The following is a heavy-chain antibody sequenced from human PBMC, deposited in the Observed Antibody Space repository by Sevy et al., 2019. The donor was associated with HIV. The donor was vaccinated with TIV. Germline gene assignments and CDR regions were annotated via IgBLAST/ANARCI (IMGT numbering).Heavy chain of an antibody. CDR1: GFIFSNYN. D-gene: IGHD3-3*01. Sequence: GGSLRLSCAASGFIFSNYNMKWVRQAPGKGLEWVSSISSSSNDIYYADSVKGRFTISRDNAKNSLYLQMNSLRAEDTAVYYCARGQLYYDFWSGYFNDAFDIWGQGTMVTVSS. CDR2: ISSSSNDI. J-gene: IGHJ3*02. CDR3: ARGQLYYDFWSGYFNDAFDI. V-gene: IGHV3-21*04.